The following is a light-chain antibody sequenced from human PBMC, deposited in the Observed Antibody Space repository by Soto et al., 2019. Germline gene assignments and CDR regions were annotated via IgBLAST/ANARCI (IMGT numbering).Light chain of an antibody. CDR2: AAS. CDR3: QQYNSIPLT. Sequence: DIQMTQSPSSLSASVGDRVTITCRASQSISNYLTWYQQKLGKAPKLLIYAASSLQSEVPSQFSGSGSGTDFTLTISSLQPEDFATYYCQQYNSIPLTFGHGTKVEIK. V-gene: IGKV1-27*01. J-gene: IGKJ3*01. CDR1: QSISNY.